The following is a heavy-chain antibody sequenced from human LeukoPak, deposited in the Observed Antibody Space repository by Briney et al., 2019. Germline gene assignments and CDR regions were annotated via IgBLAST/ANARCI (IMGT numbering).Heavy chain of an antibody. V-gene: IGHV3-73*01. J-gene: IGHJ5*02. CDR2: IRSQADSYAT. D-gene: IGHD2/OR15-2a*01. Sequence: GGSLRLSCAASGFSFSGSAIHWVRQTSGKGLEWIGRIRSQADSYATAYSVSVKGRFSISRDDSKNTAYLQMNSLRAEDTAVYYCTAHLLYCNTTDCAPRGFNPWGQGTLVTVSS. CDR3: TAHLLYCNTTDCAPRGFNP. CDR1: GFSFSGSA.